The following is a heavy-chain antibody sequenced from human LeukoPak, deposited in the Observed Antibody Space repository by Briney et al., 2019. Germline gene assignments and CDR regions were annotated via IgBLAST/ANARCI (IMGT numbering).Heavy chain of an antibody. V-gene: IGHV3-9*01. CDR2: ISWNSGSI. CDR3: TKYNFEVRGQGYHYFMDV. J-gene: IGHJ4*02. CDR1: GFTFDDYA. Sequence: QPGGSLRLSCAASGFTFDDYAMHWVRQAPGKGLEWVSGISWNSGSIGYADSVKGRFTISRDNAKNSLYLQMDSLRAEDTAVYYCTKYNFEVRGQGYHYFMDVWGQGTLVTVSS. D-gene: IGHD2/OR15-2a*01.